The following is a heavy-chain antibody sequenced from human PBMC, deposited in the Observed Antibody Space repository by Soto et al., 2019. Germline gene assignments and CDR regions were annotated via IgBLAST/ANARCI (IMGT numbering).Heavy chain of an antibody. V-gene: IGHV4-34*01. CDR2: INHSGST. J-gene: IGHJ3*02. CDR1: GGSFSGYY. Sequence: SETLSLTCAVYGGSFSGYYWSWIRQPPGKGLEWIGEINHSGSTNYNPSLKSRVTISVDTSKNQFSLKLSSVTAADTAVYYCARGGLDPPYGDYAVGAFDIWGQGTMVTVSS. D-gene: IGHD4-17*01. CDR3: ARGGLDPPYGDYAVGAFDI.